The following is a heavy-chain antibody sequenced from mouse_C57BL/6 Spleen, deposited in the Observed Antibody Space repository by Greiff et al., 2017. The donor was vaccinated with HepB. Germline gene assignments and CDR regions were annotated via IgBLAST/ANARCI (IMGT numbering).Heavy chain of an antibody. CDR1: GFTFSDFY. Sequence: EVNVVESGGGLVQSGRSLRLSCATSGFTFSDFYMEWVRQAPGKGLEWIAASRNKANDYTTEYSASVKGRFIVSRDTSQSILYLQMNALRAEDTAIYYCARAHYGNYGAMDYWGQGTSVTVSS. V-gene: IGHV7-1*01. J-gene: IGHJ4*01. CDR2: SRNKANDYTT. CDR3: ARAHYGNYGAMDY. D-gene: IGHD2-1*01.